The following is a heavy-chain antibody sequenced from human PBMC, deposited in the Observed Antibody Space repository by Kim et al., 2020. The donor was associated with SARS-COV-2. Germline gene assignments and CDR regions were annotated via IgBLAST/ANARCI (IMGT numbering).Heavy chain of an antibody. J-gene: IGHJ1*01. V-gene: IGHV3-23*01. Sequence: GGSLRLSCVASGFTFTKYAMNWLRQAPGKGLEWVAGISTSGETVKYTDSVKGRVTISRDNSKDTVYLHLRRLRAEDTALYYCARDVYSGFDGIAEYFQGWGQGTQVTVSA. CDR2: ISTSGETV. D-gene: IGHD3-22*01. CDR3: ARDVYSGFDGIAEYFQG. CDR1: GFTFTKYA.